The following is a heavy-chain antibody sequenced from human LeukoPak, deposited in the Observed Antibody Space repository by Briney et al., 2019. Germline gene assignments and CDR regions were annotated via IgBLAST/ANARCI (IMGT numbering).Heavy chain of an antibody. V-gene: IGHV3-48*03. J-gene: IGHJ4*02. CDR1: GFTFSSYE. D-gene: IGHD3-22*01. CDR3: AGEVLSTGFPIGTYYYDSSGYRRHFDY. CDR2: ISSSGSTI. Sequence: PGGSLRLSCAASGFTFSSYEMNWVRQAPGKGLEWVSYISSSGSTIYYADSVKGRFTISRDNAKNSLYLQMNSLRAEDTAVYYCAGEVLSTGFPIGTYYYDSSGYRRHFDYWGQGTLVTVSS.